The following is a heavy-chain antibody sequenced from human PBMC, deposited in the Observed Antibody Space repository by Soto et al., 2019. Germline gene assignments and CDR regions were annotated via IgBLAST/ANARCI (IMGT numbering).Heavy chain of an antibody. V-gene: IGHV3-13*05. Sequence: EVQLVESGGGLVQPGGSLRLSREASGFTFRNYDIHWVRQGTGKGLEWVSGISAAGDPDYADSVEGRCTISRENAQNSFFLQMNSLRVGDTAVYYCARTDRDFYGLDVWGQGTTVIVSS. J-gene: IGHJ6*02. CDR1: GFTFRNYD. CDR3: ARTDRDFYGLDV. CDR2: ISAAGDP.